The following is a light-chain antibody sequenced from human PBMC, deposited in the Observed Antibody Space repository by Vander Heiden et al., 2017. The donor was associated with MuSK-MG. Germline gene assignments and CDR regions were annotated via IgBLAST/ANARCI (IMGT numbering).Light chain of an antibody. CDR3: QQYGSSPQT. CDR2: GAS. J-gene: IGKJ1*01. CDR1: QSVSSSY. Sequence: PGTLSLSPGERATLSCRASQSVSSSYLAWYQQKPGQAPRLLIYGASSRATGIPDRFSGSGSGTDFTLTISRLEPEDFAVYYCQQYGSSPQTFGQGTKVEIK. V-gene: IGKV3-20*01.